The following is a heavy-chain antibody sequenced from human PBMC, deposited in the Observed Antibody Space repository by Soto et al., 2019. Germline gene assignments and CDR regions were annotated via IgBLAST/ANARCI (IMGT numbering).Heavy chain of an antibody. Sequence: GGSLRLSCVASGFTFSSYAMSWVRQAPGKGLEWVSGISDSGGSTYYADSVKGRFTISRDNSKDTLYLQMNSLTAEDTAVYYCAKSNYDILTGSDYWGQGTLVTVS. J-gene: IGHJ4*02. D-gene: IGHD3-9*01. CDR2: ISDSGGST. CDR3: AKSNYDILTGSDY. CDR1: GFTFSSYA. V-gene: IGHV3-23*01.